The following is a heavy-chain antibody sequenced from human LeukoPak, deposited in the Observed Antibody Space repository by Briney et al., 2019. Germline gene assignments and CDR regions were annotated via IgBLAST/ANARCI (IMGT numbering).Heavy chain of an antibody. Sequence: SETLSLTCTVSGGTMSGYYWSWIRQPPGKGLEWIGYIYYSGSTDYNPSLKSRVTISLDTSKNQFSLKLSSVTDADTALYYCARPQYSSGWHAFDIWGPGTMVTVSS. CDR1: GGTMSGYY. CDR2: IYYSGST. CDR3: ARPQYSSGWHAFDI. J-gene: IGHJ3*02. D-gene: IGHD6-19*01. V-gene: IGHV4-59*01.